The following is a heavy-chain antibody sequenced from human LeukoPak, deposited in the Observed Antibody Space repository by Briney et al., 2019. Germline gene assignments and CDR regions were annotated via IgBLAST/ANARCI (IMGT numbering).Heavy chain of an antibody. V-gene: IGHV4-34*01. CDR2: INHSGST. D-gene: IGHD2-2*02. Sequence: PSETLSLTCAVYGGSFSGYYWSWIRQPPGKGLEWIGEINHSGSTNYNPSLKSRVTISVDTSKNQFSLKLSSVTAADTAVYYCARVPNCSSTSCYTDYFDYWGQGTLVTVSS. CDR3: ARVPNCSSTSCYTDYFDY. J-gene: IGHJ4*02. CDR1: GGSFSGYY.